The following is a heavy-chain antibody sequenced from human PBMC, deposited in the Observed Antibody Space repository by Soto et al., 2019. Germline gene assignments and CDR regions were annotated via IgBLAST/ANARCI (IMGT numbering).Heavy chain of an antibody. CDR2: IIPLFGTT. D-gene: IGHD3-10*01. J-gene: IGHJ6*02. CDR3: AAQLGFGKLSVV. Sequence: QVQVVQSGVEVRRPGSSVKVSCKASGDTFKNCVISWVRQAPGQGLEWMGVIIPLFGTTDFAQRFQGRLTITTDESTTTAYMELSRLRSEDTATYYCAAQLGFGKLSVVWGQGITVIGSS. CDR1: GDTFKNCV. V-gene: IGHV1-69*01.